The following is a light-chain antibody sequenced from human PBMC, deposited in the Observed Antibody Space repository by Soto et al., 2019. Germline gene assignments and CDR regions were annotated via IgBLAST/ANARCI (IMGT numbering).Light chain of an antibody. CDR1: NSDIGNYNI. CDR3: CSYAGSNFFV. V-gene: IGLV2-23*02. CDR2: EVT. Sequence: QSVLTQHASVTGSTGQSITISCTGSNSDIGNYNIVSWYQQHPDKAPQLIIYEVTKRPSGVSNRLSGSKSGNTASLTISGLQAEDEGDYHCCSYAGSNFFVFGTGTKV. J-gene: IGLJ1*01.